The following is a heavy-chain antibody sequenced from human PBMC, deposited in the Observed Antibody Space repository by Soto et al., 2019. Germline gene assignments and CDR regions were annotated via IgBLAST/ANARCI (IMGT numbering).Heavy chain of an antibody. Sequence: PGGSLRLSCAASGFTFSSYAMSWVRQAPGKGLEWVSGISGSGGSTYYADSVKGRFTISRDNSKNTLYMQMNSLRAEDTAVYYYGKSPNGDYVRAFDLWGPGTMVTVPS. CDR3: GKSPNGDYVRAFDL. D-gene: IGHD4-17*01. J-gene: IGHJ3*01. CDR2: ISGSGGST. CDR1: GFTFSSYA. V-gene: IGHV3-23*01.